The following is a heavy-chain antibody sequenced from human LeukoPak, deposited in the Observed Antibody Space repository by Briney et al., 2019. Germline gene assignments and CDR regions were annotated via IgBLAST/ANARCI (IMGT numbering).Heavy chain of an antibody. CDR1: GGSFSGYY. CDR3: ARGPGCSGGSCYLDLDY. V-gene: IGHV4-34*01. J-gene: IGHJ4*02. CDR2: INHSGST. D-gene: IGHD2-15*01. Sequence: SETLSLTCAVYGGSFSGYYWSWIRQPPGKGLEWIGEINHSGSTNYNPSLKGRVTISVDTSKNQFSLKLSSVTAADTAVYYCARGPGCSGGSCYLDLDYWGQGTLVTVSS.